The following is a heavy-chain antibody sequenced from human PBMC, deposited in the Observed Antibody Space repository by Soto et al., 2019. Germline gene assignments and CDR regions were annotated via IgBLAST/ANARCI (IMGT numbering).Heavy chain of an antibody. D-gene: IGHD5-12*01. J-gene: IGHJ4*02. V-gene: IGHV3-23*01. CDR2: ISGSGGST. CDR3: ATDLRWLQFSYFDY. CDR1: GFTFSSYA. Sequence: EVQLLESGGGLVQPGGSLRLSCAASGFTFSSYAMSWVRQAPGKGLEWVSAISGSGGSTYYADSVKGRFTISRDNSKNTLYLQLNSLRAEDRAVYYGATDLRWLQFSYFDYWGQGTLVTVSS.